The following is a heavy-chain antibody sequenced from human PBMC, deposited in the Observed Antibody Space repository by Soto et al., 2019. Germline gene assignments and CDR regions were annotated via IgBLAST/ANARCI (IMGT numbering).Heavy chain of an antibody. CDR1: GYAFRTYT. CDR3: ASNPHRHGDYDGYLDV. CDR2: ITVVNGNT. V-gene: IGHV1-3*01. J-gene: IGHJ4*01. D-gene: IGHD2-21*01. Sequence: ASVKVSCKASGYAFRTYTMNWMRQAPGQRPEWMGRITVVNGNTEYSQKFQGRVTITTDKSTSTVYMELTSLRSADTAVYFCASNPHRHGDYDGYLDVWGQGTLVTVSS.